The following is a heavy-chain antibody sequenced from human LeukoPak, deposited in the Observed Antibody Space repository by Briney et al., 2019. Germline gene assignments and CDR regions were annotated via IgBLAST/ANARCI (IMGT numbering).Heavy chain of an antibody. CDR2: VDHSGDT. D-gene: IGHD3-10*01. J-gene: IGHJ4*02. CDR3: AGFTFFRGVITFDY. V-gene: IGHV4-38-2*02. CDR1: GYSLSSDYY. Sequence: PSETLSLTCTVSGYSLSSDYYWGWIRQPPGKGLEWIGSVDHSGDTYYNPSLRSRVSISVDTSKNQFSLKLSSVTAADTAVYSCAGFTFFRGVITFDYWGQGTLVTVSS.